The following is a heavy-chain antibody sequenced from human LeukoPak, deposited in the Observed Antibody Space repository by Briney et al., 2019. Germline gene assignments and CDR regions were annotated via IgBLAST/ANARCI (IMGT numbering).Heavy chain of an antibody. CDR2: TYYRSKWNN. CDR1: GDSVSSNSAA. CDR3: ARSSKLGGTYYFDY. D-gene: IGHD7-27*01. V-gene: IGHV6-1*01. J-gene: IGHJ4*02. Sequence: SQTLSFTCAISGDSVSSNSAAWNWIRQSPSRGLEWLGRTYYRSKWNNDYAVSVYSRITINPDTSKNQLSLQLNSVTPEDTAVYYCARSSKLGGTYYFDYWGQGSLVTVSS.